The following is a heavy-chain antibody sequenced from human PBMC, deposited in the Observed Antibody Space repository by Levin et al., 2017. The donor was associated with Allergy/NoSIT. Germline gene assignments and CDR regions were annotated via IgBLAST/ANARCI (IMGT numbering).Heavy chain of an antibody. V-gene: IGHV4-34*01. Sequence: SETLSLTCTVYGGSFSGYYWSWIRQPPGKGLEWIGEINHSGSTNYNPSLKSRVTISVDTSKNQFSLKLSSVTAADTAVYYCARGRLQFYYYYGMDVWGQGTTVTVSS. CDR3: ARGRLQFYYYYGMDV. CDR2: INHSGST. CDR1: GGSFSGYY. J-gene: IGHJ6*02. D-gene: IGHD4-11*01.